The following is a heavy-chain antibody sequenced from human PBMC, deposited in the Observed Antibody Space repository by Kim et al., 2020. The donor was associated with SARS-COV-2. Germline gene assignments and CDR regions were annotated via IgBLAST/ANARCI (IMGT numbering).Heavy chain of an antibody. Sequence: ASVKVSCKVSGYGLTNLPMHWVRQAPGKGLEWMGGFDPQEGKTFYAQKFQGRVTITKDTSTDTAYMDLSSLRYEDTAVYYCSTDGVTIFAFDIWGQGTVVTVSS. V-gene: IGHV1-24*01. J-gene: IGHJ3*02. CDR2: FDPQEGKT. D-gene: IGHD4-17*01. CDR3: STDGVTIFAFDI. CDR1: GYGLTNLP.